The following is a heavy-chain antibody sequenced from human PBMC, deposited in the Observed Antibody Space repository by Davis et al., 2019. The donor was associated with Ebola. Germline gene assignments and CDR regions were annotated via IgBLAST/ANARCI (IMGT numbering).Heavy chain of an antibody. CDR3: ASENWGFWSGYYQSWFDP. V-gene: IGHV3-66*01. CDR1: GFPVSSYY. J-gene: IGHJ5*02. CDR2: IYSGGST. D-gene: IGHD3-3*01. Sequence: GESLNLSCAASGFPVSSYYMSWVRQAPGKGLEWVSVIYSGGSTYYAASVKGRFTISRDNSNNTLYLQMNSLRAEDTAVYYCASENWGFWSGYYQSWFDPWGQGTLVTVSS.